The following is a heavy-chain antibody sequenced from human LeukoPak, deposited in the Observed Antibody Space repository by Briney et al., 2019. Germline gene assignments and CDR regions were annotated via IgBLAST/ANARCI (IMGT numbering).Heavy chain of an antibody. Sequence: SETLSLTCAVYGGSFNEYYWPWIRQPPGKGLEWIGEISHRGSTNFNPSLKRRLSMSVETSKNRFSLNLTSVTAADTAVYYCAKFYGSDGYYNYWGPGTLVTVSS. D-gene: IGHD3-3*01. CDR3: AKFYGSDGYYNY. V-gene: IGHV4-34*01. CDR2: ISHRGST. CDR1: GGSFNEYY. J-gene: IGHJ4*02.